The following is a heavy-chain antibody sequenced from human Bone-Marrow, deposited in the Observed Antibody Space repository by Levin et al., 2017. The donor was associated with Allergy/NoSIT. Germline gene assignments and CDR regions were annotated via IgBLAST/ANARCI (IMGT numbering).Heavy chain of an antibody. J-gene: IGHJ4*02. V-gene: IGHV3-23*01. Sequence: GESLKISCAASGFTFRGYAMNWFRQAPGKGLEWVSGISGGAASTYYADSVKGRFIISRDNFKHMVFLQMSSLRAEDTAMYYCAKGSNEAGSYGHFDFWGQGTLVTVS. CDR3: AKGSNEAGSYGHFDF. CDR2: ISGGAAST. CDR1: GFTFRGYA. D-gene: IGHD1-1*01.